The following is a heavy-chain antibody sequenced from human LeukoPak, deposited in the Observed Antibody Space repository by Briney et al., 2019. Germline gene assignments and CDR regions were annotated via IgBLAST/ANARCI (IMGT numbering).Heavy chain of an antibody. D-gene: IGHD3-10*01. CDR1: EFTFTDYW. V-gene: IGHV3-74*01. CDR2: SNSDESST. CDR3: TRHYGTGFYGMDV. J-gene: IGHJ6*02. Sequence: PGGPLKLPLPALEFTFTDYWMNWVRQAPGKALVWFSRSNSDESSTSYADSVKGRFTISRDNAKKTVYLQMNSLRVEDTAIYYCTRHYGTGFYGMDVWGQGTTVTVSS.